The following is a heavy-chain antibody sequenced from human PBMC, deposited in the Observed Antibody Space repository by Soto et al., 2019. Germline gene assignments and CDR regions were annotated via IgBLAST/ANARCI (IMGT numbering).Heavy chain of an antibody. Sequence: SETLSLTCTVSGGSVTNSSYYWGWIRPSPGKGLEWIGSVYYRGRSYSKSSVKSRVTISVDTSKNRFSLSLNSVTASDTAVYFCVSQRTTVPTQAYFDYWGPGALVTVSS. V-gene: IGHV4-39*01. CDR1: GGSVTNSSYY. CDR2: VYYRGRS. CDR3: VSQRTTVPTQAYFDY. J-gene: IGHJ4*02. D-gene: IGHD4-17*01.